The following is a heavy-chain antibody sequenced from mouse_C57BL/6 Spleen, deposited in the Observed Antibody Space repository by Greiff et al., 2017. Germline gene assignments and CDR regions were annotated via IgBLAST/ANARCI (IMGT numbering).Heavy chain of an antibody. V-gene: IGHV1-55*01. J-gene: IGHJ1*03. CDR3: AVYYGNYGFWYFDV. Sequence: VQLQQSGAELVKPGASVKMSCKASGYTFTSYWITWVKQRPGQGLEWIGDIYPGSGSTNYNEKFKSKATLTVDTSSSTAYMQLSSLTSEDSAVYYCAVYYGNYGFWYFDVWGTGTTVTVSS. CDR1: GYTFTSYW. D-gene: IGHD2-1*01. CDR2: IYPGSGST.